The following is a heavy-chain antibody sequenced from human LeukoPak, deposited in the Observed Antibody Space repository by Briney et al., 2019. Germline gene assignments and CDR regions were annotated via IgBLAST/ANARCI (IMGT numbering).Heavy chain of an antibody. CDR1: GFTFSSYA. D-gene: IGHD3-22*01. J-gene: IGHJ4*02. Sequence: GGSLRLSCAASGFTFSSYAMSWVRQAPGKGLEWVSSISGSGGRTYYADSVKGRFTISRDNSKNTLYLQMNSLRVEDTAVYHCAKDYNYDSSGYSFGYWGQGTLVTVSS. CDR3: AKDYNYDSSGYSFGY. V-gene: IGHV3-23*01. CDR2: ISGSGGRT.